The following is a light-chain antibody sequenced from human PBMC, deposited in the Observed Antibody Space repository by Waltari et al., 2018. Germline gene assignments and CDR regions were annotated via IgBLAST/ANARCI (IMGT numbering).Light chain of an antibody. CDR1: QGISSY. J-gene: IGKJ4*01. V-gene: IGKV3-15*01. CDR2: DAS. CDR3: QQYDKWPLT. Sequence: EIVMTQSPATLSVSPGERVTLSCRARQGISSYLAWYQQKPGQAPRLLIHDASTRATTIPASLGGSGSGTEFTLTISSLQSEDFAVYYCQQYDKWPLTFGGGTEVEIK.